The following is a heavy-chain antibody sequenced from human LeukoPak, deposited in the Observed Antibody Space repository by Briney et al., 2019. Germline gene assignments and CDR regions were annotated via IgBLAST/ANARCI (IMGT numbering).Heavy chain of an antibody. CDR2: IDPSDSET. D-gene: IGHD5-18*01. J-gene: IGHJ4*02. CDR3: ARQTAMGRSGDY. Sequence: LGESLKITCKASGYSFTSYWIGWVRQMPGKGLEWMGIIDPSDSETRCTPSFQGQVTISADKSLSTAYLQWNSLKASDTAMYYCARQTAMGRSGDYWGQGTLVTVSS. CDR1: GYSFTSYW. V-gene: IGHV5-51*01.